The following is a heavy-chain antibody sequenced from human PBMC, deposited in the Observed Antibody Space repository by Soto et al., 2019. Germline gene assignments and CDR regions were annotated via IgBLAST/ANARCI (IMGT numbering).Heavy chain of an antibody. CDR3: PKEPVLRFLEWLGDWGNY. Sequence: GGSLRLSCAASGFTFSSYAMSWVRQAPGKGLEWVSAISGSGGSTYYADSVKGRFTISRDNSKNTLYLQMNSLRAEDTAVYYCPKEPVLRFLEWLGDWGNYWGQGTLVTVSS. V-gene: IGHV3-23*01. CDR2: ISGSGGST. D-gene: IGHD3-3*01. CDR1: GFTFSSYA. J-gene: IGHJ4*02.